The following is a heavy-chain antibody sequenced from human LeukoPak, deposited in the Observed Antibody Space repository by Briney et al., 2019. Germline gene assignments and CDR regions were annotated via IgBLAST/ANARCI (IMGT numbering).Heavy chain of an antibody. CDR3: ASGDYGAGSPVMRY. CDR2: IYYSGST. Sequence: PSETLSLTCTVSGGSISSYYWSWIRQPPGKGLEWIGYIYYSGSTNYNPSLKSRVTISVGASNNQFSLKLTSVTAADTAVYYCASGDYGAGSPVMRYWGHGTLVIVSS. CDR1: GGSISSYY. V-gene: IGHV4-59*08. D-gene: IGHD3-10*01. J-gene: IGHJ4*01.